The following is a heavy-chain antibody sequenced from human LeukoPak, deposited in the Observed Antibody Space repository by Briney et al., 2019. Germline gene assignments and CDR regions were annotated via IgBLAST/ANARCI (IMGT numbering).Heavy chain of an antibody. CDR3: ARELRGY. V-gene: IGHV4-4*02. CDR2: INHSGST. Sequence: SETLSLTCAVSGGSISSSNWWSWIRQPPGKGLEWIGEINHSGSTNYNPSLKSRVTISVDTSKNQFSLKLSSVTAADTAVYYCARELRGYWGQGTLVTVSS. CDR1: GGSISSSNW. J-gene: IGHJ4*02. D-gene: IGHD3-10*01.